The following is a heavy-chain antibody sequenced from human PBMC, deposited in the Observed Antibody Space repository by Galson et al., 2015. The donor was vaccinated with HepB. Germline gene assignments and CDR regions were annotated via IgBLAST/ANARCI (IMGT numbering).Heavy chain of an antibody. CDR1: GYTFTGYY. CDR2: INPNSGGT. D-gene: IGHD3-22*01. Sequence: SVKVSCKASGYTFTGYYMHWVRQAPGQGLEWMGWINPNSGGTNYAQKFQGRVTMTRDTSISTAYMELSRLRSDDTAVYYCARDYYDSSGYYPGDWFDTWGQGTLVTVSS. V-gene: IGHV1-2*02. CDR3: ARDYYDSSGYYPGDWFDT. J-gene: IGHJ5*02.